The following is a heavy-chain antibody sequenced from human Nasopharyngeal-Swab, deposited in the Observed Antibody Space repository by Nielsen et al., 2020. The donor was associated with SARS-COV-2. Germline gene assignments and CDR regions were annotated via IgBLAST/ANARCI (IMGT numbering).Heavy chain of an antibody. CDR3: ARHGYSSSWASYYYYYMDV. CDR1: GYSFTSYW. V-gene: IGHV5-51*01. J-gene: IGHJ6*03. CDR2: IYPGDSDT. D-gene: IGHD6-13*01. Sequence: GESLKISCKGSGYSFTSYWIGWVRQMPGKGLEWMGIIYPGDSDTRYSPSFQGQVTISADKSISTAYLQWSSLKASDTAMYYCARHGYSSSWASYYYYYMDVWGKGTTVTVSS.